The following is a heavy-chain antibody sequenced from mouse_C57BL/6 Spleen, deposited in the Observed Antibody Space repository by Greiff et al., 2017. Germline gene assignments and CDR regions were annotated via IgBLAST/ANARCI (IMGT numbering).Heavy chain of an antibody. CDR1: GFTFSDAW. Sequence: EVKLVESGGGLVQPGGSMKLSCAASGFTFSDAWMDWVRQSPEKGLEWVAEIRNKANNHATYYAESVKGRFTISRADSKSSVYLQMNSLRAEDTGIYYCTRGYSKNYFDYWGQGTTLTVSS. V-gene: IGHV6-6*01. CDR3: TRGYSKNYFDY. D-gene: IGHD2-5*01. CDR2: IRNKANNHAT. J-gene: IGHJ2*01.